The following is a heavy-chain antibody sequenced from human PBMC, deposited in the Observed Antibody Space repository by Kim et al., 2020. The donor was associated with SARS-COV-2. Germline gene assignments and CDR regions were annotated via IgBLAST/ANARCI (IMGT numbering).Heavy chain of an antibody. Sequence: GGSLRLSCAASGFTFSSYDMHWVRQAPGKGLEWVAVISYDGSNKYYADSVKGRFTISRDNSKNTLYLQMNSLRAEDTAVYYCARDPLWVAARDRGMDVWG. CDR3: ARDPLWVAARDRGMDV. D-gene: IGHD2-15*01. J-gene: IGHJ6*01. V-gene: IGHV3-30*04. CDR1: GFTFSSYD. CDR2: ISYDGSNK.